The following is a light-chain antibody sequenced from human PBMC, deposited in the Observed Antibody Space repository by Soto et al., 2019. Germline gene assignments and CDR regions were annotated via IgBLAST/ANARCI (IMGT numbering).Light chain of an antibody. V-gene: IGKV3-20*01. CDR3: QHHGSSPPHT. CDR2: GAS. J-gene: IGKJ5*01. CDR1: QSINSNY. Sequence: EIVLTQSPGTLSLSPGERATLSCRASQSINSNYLAWYQQKPGQAPRLLIYGASRRATGIPDRFSGSGSGTDFTLTISRLEPEDFAVYSCQHHGSSPPHTFGQGTRLEIK.